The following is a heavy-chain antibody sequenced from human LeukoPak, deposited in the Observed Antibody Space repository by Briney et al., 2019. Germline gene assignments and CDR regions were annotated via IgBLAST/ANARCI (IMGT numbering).Heavy chain of an antibody. V-gene: IGHV1-69*13. CDR1: VRTFSSYA. D-gene: IGHD6-19*01. CDR2: IIPIFGTA. Sequence: SVKVSCKASVRTFSSYAISWVRQAPGQGLEWMGGIIPIFGTANYAQKFQGRVTITADESTSTAYMELSSLRSEDTAVYYCARVYQEWLVRPPYFQHWGQGTLVTVSS. CDR3: ARVYQEWLVRPPYFQH. J-gene: IGHJ1*01.